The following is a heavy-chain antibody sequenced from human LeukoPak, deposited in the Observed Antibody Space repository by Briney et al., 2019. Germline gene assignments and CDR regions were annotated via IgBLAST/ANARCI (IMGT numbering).Heavy chain of an antibody. Sequence: SETLSLTCTVSGGSISSGGYYWSWIRQPPGKGLEWIGYIYHSGSTYYNPSLKSRVTISVVRSKNQFSLKLSPVTAADTAVYYCARALIKSGSRNWFDPWGQGTLVTVSS. CDR2: IYHSGST. CDR1: GGSISSGGYY. J-gene: IGHJ5*02. CDR3: ARALIKSGSRNWFDP. V-gene: IGHV4-30-2*01. D-gene: IGHD1-26*01.